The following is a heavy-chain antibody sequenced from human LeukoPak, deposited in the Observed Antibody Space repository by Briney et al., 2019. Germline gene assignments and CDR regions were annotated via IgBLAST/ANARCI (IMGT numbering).Heavy chain of an antibody. CDR2: VYSSGYT. J-gene: IGHJ4*02. V-gene: IGHV4-59*01. Sequence: SETLSLICTVSGGSLGTYYWSWIRQPPGKGLEWIGYVYSSGYTNYNPSLKSRVTISVDTSKNQFFLNLTSVNAADTAVYHCARRVKSWYPHFDSWGQGTLVTVSS. CDR3: ARRVKSWYPHFDS. CDR1: GGSLGTYY. D-gene: IGHD6-13*01.